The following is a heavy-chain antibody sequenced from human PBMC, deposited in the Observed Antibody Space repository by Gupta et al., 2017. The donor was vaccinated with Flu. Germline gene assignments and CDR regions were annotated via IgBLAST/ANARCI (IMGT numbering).Heavy chain of an antibody. V-gene: IGHV3-7*01. CDR3: ARDSGRFYIDY. D-gene: IGHD1-26*01. Sequence: EEQMVESGGGLIQPGGSLRLYWEASGFTRRSYCMRWVRQAPVKGLVWVANIKQDASEKYYGDSVKGRFSISRNNAKNSHYLQMNNLRAEDTAVYYCARDSGRFYIDYWGQGTLVTVSS. CDR1: GFTRRSYC. J-gene: IGHJ4*02. CDR2: IKQDASEK.